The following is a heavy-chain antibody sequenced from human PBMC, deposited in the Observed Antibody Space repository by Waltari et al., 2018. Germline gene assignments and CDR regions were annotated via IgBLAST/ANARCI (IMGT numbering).Heavy chain of an antibody. CDR3: IRDYGSPY. CDR2: INKDGTET. CDR1: GFTLSNYW. V-gene: IGHV3-7*03. J-gene: IGHJ4*02. Sequence: EAQQLESGGDLVQPGGSLRLSCVVSGFTLSNYWMSWVRQAPGKGLEWVANINKDGTETYYVDSVRGRFTISKDDAKNSVYLQMNSLKVEDPAVYYCIRDYGSPYWGQGTLVTVSS. D-gene: IGHD6-19*01.